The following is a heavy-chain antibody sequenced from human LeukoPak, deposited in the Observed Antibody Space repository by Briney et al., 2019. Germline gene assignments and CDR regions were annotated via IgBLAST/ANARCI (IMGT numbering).Heavy chain of an antibody. CDR1: GFTFSSYA. J-gene: IGHJ6*02. CDR3: ARVFLRRGPYYYYGMDV. Sequence: GGSLRLSCAASGFTFSSYAMHWVRQAPGKGLEWVAVISYDGSNKYYADSVKGRFTISRDNSKNTLYLQMNSLRAEDTAVYYCARVFLRRGPYYYYGMDVWGQGTTVTVSS. D-gene: IGHD2/OR15-2a*01. V-gene: IGHV3-30-3*01. CDR2: ISYDGSNK.